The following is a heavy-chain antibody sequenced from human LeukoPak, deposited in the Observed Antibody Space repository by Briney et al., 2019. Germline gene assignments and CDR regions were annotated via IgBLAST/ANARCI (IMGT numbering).Heavy chain of an antibody. V-gene: IGHV3-21*01. J-gene: IGHJ4*02. Sequence: GGSLRLSCAASGFTFSSYSMNWVRQAPGKGLEWVSFISSSSSYIYYADSMKGRFTISRDNAKNSLYLQMNSLRAEDTAVYYCARKVFGSREPFDYWGQGTLVTVSS. CDR1: GFTFSSYS. D-gene: IGHD1-26*01. CDR3: ARKVFGSREPFDY. CDR2: ISSSSSYI.